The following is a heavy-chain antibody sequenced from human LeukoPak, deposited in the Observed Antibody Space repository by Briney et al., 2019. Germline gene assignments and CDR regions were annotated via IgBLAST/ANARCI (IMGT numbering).Heavy chain of an antibody. CDR3: AKDSSSWFVSEH. CDR2: ISSSSSYI. Sequence: GGSLRLSCAASGFTFCSYSMNWVRQAPGKGLEWVSSISSSSSYIYYADSVKGRFTISRDNAKNSLYLQMNSLRAEDTALYYCAKDSSSWFVSEHWGQGTLVTVSS. CDR1: GFTFCSYS. J-gene: IGHJ1*01. D-gene: IGHD6-13*01. V-gene: IGHV3-21*04.